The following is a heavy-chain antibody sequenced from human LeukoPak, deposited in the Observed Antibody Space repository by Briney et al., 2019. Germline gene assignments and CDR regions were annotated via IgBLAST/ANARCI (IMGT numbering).Heavy chain of an antibody. D-gene: IGHD4-17*01. CDR2: IYISGST. CDR3: ARSPLTTWWFDP. Sequence: SETLSLTCTVSGYSISSGYYWGWIRQPAGQGLEWIGCIYISGSTNCNPSLKSRVTISVDTSKNQFSLKLSSVTAADTAVYYCARSPLTTWWFDPWGQGTLVTVSS. V-gene: IGHV4-38-2*02. CDR1: GYSISSGYY. J-gene: IGHJ5*02.